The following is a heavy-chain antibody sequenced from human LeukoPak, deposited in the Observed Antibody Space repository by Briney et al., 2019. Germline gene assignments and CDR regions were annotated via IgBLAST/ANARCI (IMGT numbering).Heavy chain of an antibody. D-gene: IGHD4-17*01. Sequence: SQTLSLTCTVSGGSISSGSYYRIWIRQPPEKGLEWIGRIYTSGSTNYNPSLKSRVTISVDTSKNQFSLKLSSVTAADTAVYYCARGDYPHAFDIWGQGTMVTVSS. CDR1: GGSISSGSYY. CDR3: ARGDYPHAFDI. V-gene: IGHV4-61*02. J-gene: IGHJ3*02. CDR2: IYTSGST.